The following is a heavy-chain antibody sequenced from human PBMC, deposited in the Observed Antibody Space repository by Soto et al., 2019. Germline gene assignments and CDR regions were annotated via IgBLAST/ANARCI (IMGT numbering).Heavy chain of an antibody. CDR2: INHSGST. V-gene: IGHV4-34*01. CDR3: ARGFHGGLYFSFQAEHGIRDVRSVSAFLLKRSSDL. J-gene: IGHJ2*01. D-gene: IGHD3-10*02. Sequence: QGKGLEWSGAINHSGSTNYNPSLKSRVTISVDTSKNQVSMELSSVTAADTAVYYCARGFHGGLYFSFQAEHGIRDVRSVSAFLLKRSSDL.